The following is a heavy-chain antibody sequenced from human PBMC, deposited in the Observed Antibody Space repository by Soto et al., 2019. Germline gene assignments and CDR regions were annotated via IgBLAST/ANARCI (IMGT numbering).Heavy chain of an antibody. CDR3: ARAGSTGTTSPDYYYGMDV. J-gene: IGHJ6*02. V-gene: IGHV1-69*06. D-gene: IGHD1-7*01. CDR1: GGTFSSYA. CDR2: IIPIFGTA. Sequence: SVRVSCKASGGTFSSYAISWVRQAPGQGLEWMGGIIPIFGTANYAQKFQGRVTITADKSTSTASMELSSLRSEDTAVYYCARAGSTGTTSPDYYYGMDVWGQGTTVSVS.